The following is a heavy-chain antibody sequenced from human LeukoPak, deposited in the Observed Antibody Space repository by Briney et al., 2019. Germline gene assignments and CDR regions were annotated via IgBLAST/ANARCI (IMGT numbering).Heavy chain of an antibody. CDR2: ISYDGSNK. V-gene: IGHV3-30*18. D-gene: IGHD6-13*01. CDR3: AKDRSRIAAAGTHLAS. J-gene: IGHJ4*02. Sequence: GGSLRLSCAASGFTFSSYGMHWVRQAPGKGLEWVAVISYDGSNKYYADSVEGRFTISRDNSKNTLYLQMSSLRAEDTAVYYCAKDRSRIAAAGTHLASWGQGTLVTVSS. CDR1: GFTFSSYG.